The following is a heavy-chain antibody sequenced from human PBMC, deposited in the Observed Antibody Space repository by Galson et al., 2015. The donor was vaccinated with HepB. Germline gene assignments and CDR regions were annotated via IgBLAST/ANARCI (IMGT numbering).Heavy chain of an antibody. D-gene: IGHD3-10*01. CDR1: GFTVSSNY. CDR3: ARSRGLRGYYGMDV. Sequence: SLRLSCAASGFTVSSNYMSWVRQAPGKGLEWVSVIYSGGSTYYADSVKGRFTISRDNSKNTLYLQMNSLRAEDAAVYYCARSRGLRGYYGMDVWGQGTTVTVSS. CDR2: IYSGGST. V-gene: IGHV3-53*01. J-gene: IGHJ6*02.